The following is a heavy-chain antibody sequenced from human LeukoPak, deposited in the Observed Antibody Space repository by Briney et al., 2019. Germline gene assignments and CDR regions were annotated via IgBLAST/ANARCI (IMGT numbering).Heavy chain of an antibody. CDR3: ARVLRFLEWDHDAFDI. J-gene: IGHJ3*02. V-gene: IGHV4-30-2*01. CDR1: GGSISSGGYY. Sequence: PSETLSLTCTVSGGSISSGGYYWSWIRQPPGKGLEWIGYIYHSGSTYYNPSLKSRVTISVGRSKNQFSLKLSSVTAADTAVYYCARVLRFLEWDHDAFDIWGQGTMVTVSS. CDR2: IYHSGST. D-gene: IGHD3-3*01.